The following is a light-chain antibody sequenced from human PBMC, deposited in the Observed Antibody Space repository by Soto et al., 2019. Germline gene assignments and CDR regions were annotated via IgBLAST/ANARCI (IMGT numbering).Light chain of an antibody. J-gene: IGKJ3*01. CDR1: QSVSSY. CDR2: DAS. CDR3: QQRHSWPPIFT. Sequence: EIVLTQSPATLSLSPGERATLSCRARQSVSSYLAWYQQKPGQAPRLLIYDASNRATGIPARFSGSGSGTDFTLTISSLEPEDFAVYYCQQRHSWPPIFTFGPGTKLDIK. V-gene: IGKV3-11*01.